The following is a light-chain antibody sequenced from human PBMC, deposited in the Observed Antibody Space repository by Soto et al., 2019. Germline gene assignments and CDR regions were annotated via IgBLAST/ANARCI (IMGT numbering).Light chain of an antibody. CDR1: SSNLGAGYD. CDR2: ANS. J-gene: IGLJ1*01. Sequence: QSVLTQPPSVSGAPGQRVAISCTGSSSNLGAGYDVHWYRQLPGAAPQLLIFANSDRPSGVPDRFSGSKSGNSASLAITGVQAEDEADYYCQSYDSSLSADVFGTGTKLTVL. CDR3: QSYDSSLSADV. V-gene: IGLV1-40*01.